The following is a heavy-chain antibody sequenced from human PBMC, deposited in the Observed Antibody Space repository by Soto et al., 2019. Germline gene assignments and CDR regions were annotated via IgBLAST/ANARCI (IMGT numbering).Heavy chain of an antibody. CDR1: GYTFTSYG. Sequence: ASVKVSCKASGYTFTSYGISWVRQAPGQGLEWMGWISAYNGNTNYAQKLQGRVTMTADTSTSTAYMELRSLRSDDTAVYYCARDKYYYDSSGYPADYWGQGTLVTVSS. D-gene: IGHD3-22*01. J-gene: IGHJ4*02. CDR2: ISAYNGNT. CDR3: ARDKYYYDSSGYPADY. V-gene: IGHV1-18*04.